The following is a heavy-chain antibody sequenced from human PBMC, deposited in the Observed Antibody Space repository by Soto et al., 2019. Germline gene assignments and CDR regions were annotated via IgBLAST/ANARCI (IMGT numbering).Heavy chain of an antibody. CDR2: ISSSSYI. V-gene: IGHV3-21*01. Sequence: PGGSLRLSCAASGFTFSSYSMNWVRQAPGKGLEWVSSISSSSYIYYADSVKGRFTISRDNAKNSLYLQMNSLRAEDTAVYYCARGIVVVTAIPDYWGQGTLVTVSS. D-gene: IGHD2-21*02. CDR1: GFTFSSYS. J-gene: IGHJ4*02. CDR3: ARGIVVVTAIPDY.